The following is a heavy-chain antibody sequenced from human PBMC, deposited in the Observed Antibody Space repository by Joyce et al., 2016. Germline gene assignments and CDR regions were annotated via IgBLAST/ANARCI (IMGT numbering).Heavy chain of an antibody. D-gene: IGHD2-2*01. CDR1: GYSFSDSS. Sequence: QVNLVQSGAEVKKPGASVKVSCKASGYSFSDSSIHWVRQAPGQGLQGMGRINPDNGDTIYAQKFQGRVTLTRDTFISTVYMEVSRLRSDDTAVYFCARGPMPPYAFDVWGQGTLVTVST. J-gene: IGHJ3*01. V-gene: IGHV1-2*06. CDR3: ARGPMPPYAFDV. CDR2: INPDNGDT.